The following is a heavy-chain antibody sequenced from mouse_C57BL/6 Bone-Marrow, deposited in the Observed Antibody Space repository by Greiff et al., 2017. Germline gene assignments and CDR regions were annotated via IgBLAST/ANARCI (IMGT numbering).Heavy chain of an antibody. D-gene: IGHD1-1*01. V-gene: IGHV1-19*01. CDR1: GYTFTDYY. CDR3: SSEITTAPYYALDY. J-gene: IGHJ4*01. CDR2: INPYNGGT. Sequence: VQLQQSGPVLVKPGASVKMSCKASGYTFTDYYMNWVKQSHGKSLEWIGVINPYNGGTSYNQKFKGKATLTVEKSSSTAYMELNSLTSEDSAVYYCSSEITTAPYYALDYWGQGTSVTVSS.